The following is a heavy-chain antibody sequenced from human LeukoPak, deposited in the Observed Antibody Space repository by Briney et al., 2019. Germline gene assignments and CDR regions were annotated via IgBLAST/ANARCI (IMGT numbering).Heavy chain of an antibody. CDR2: INPNSGGT. CDR1: GYTFTGYY. Sequence: VKVSCKASGYTFTGYYMHWVRQAPGQGLEWMGWINPNSGGTNYAQKFQGRVTMTRDTSISTAYMELSRLRSDDTAVYYCARDLGDNSIVVVVAAFFDYWGQGTLVTVSS. V-gene: IGHV1-2*02. CDR3: ARDLGDNSIVVVVAAFFDY. J-gene: IGHJ4*02. D-gene: IGHD2-15*01.